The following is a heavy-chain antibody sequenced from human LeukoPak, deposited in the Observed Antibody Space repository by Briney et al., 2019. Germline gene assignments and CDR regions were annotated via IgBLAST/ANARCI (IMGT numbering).Heavy chain of an antibody. D-gene: IGHD1-26*01. V-gene: IGHV3-30*03. CDR2: ISYDGSNK. CDR3: ASYFGSGSYFSGVSDAFDI. CDR1: GFTFSSYG. Sequence: PGRSLRLSCAASGFTFSSYGMHWVRQAPGKGLEWVAVISYDGSNKYYADSVKGRFTISRDNSKNTLYLQMSSLRAEDTAVYYCASYFGSGSYFSGVSDAFDIWGQGTMVTVSS. J-gene: IGHJ3*02.